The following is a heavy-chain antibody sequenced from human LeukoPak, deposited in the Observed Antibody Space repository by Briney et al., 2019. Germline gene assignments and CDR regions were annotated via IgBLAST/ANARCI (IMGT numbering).Heavy chain of an antibody. CDR3: ARDYLDSSGYYRFLAYYYYYGMDV. CDR2: ISYDGSNK. Sequence: PGRSLRLSCAASGFTFSSYAMHWVRQAPGKGLEWVAVISYDGSNKYYEDSVKGRFTISRDNSKNTLYLQMNSLRAEDTAVYYCARDYLDSSGYYRFLAYYYYYGMDVWGQGTTVTVSS. V-gene: IGHV3-30*04. CDR1: GFTFSSYA. J-gene: IGHJ6*02. D-gene: IGHD3-22*01.